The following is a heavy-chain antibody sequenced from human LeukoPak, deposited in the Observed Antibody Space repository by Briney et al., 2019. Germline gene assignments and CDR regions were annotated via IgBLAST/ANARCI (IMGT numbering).Heavy chain of an antibody. J-gene: IGHJ3*02. CDR3: AKDYFDSSGYQVLSAFDI. CDR2: IRGSGGST. D-gene: IGHD3-22*01. Sequence: PGGSLRLSCAASGFTFSSYAVSWVRQAPGKGLEWVSGIRGSGGSTYYADSVKGRFTISRDNSKNTLYLQMNSLRAEDTAVYYCAKDYFDSSGYQVLSAFDIWGQGTKVTVSS. V-gene: IGHV3-23*01. CDR1: GFTFSSYA.